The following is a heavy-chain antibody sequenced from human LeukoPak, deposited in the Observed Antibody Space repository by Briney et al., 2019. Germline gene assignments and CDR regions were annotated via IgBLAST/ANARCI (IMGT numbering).Heavy chain of an antibody. CDR1: GLTFITYA. CDR3: AKARTYSGSYSYYFHF. D-gene: IGHD1-26*01. V-gene: IGHV3-23*01. Sequence: GRCLRLSFAAFGLTFITYAISSVRQAPGKGLGWGSSLSGNRGRTCSADPVKGRYDTSRDNSKNTLYLQINSLRPEDTAVYYCAKARTYSGSYSYYFHFGGQGTLLSVSS. CDR2: LSGNRGRT. J-gene: IGHJ4*02.